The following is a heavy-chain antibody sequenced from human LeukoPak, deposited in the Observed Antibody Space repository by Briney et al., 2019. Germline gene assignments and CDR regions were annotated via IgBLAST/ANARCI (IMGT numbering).Heavy chain of an antibody. Sequence: GGSLRLSCAASGFTVSSDYMGWVRQAPEKGLEWVSLISSGGSTYYADSLKGRFTISRDNSKNPLYLQMNSLRAEDTAVYYCGRVGDGYNDNYWGQGTLVTVSS. J-gene: IGHJ4*02. D-gene: IGHD5-12*01. CDR1: GFTVSSDY. CDR3: GRVGDGYNDNY. CDR2: ISSGGST. V-gene: IGHV3-66*01.